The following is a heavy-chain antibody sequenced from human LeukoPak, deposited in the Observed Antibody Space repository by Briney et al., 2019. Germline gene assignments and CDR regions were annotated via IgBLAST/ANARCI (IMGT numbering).Heavy chain of an antibody. J-gene: IGHJ4*02. V-gene: IGHV4-39*01. D-gene: IGHD3-10*01. CDR2: IYYSGST. CDR3: ARQDGSGRHFDY. Sequence: SETLSLTCTVSGGSISSSSYYWGWIRQPPGKGLEWIGSIYYSGSTYYNPSLKSQVTISVDTSKNQFSLKLSSVTAADTAVYYCARQDGSGRHFDYWGQGTLVTVSS. CDR1: GGSISSSSYY.